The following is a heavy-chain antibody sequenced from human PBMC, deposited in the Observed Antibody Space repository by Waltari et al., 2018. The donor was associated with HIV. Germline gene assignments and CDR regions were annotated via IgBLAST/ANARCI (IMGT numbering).Heavy chain of an antibody. CDR3: ARHSLTYYYDSSGYSVAFDY. CDR2: IYYSGST. Sequence: QLQLQESGPGLVKPSETLSLTCTVSGGSISSSSYYWGWIRQPPGKGLEWIGSIYYSGSTYYNPSLKSRVNISVDTAKNQFSLKLSAVTAADTAVYYCARHSLTYYYDSSGYSVAFDYWGQGTLVTVSS. CDR1: GGSISSSSYY. D-gene: IGHD3-22*01. J-gene: IGHJ4*02. V-gene: IGHV4-39*01.